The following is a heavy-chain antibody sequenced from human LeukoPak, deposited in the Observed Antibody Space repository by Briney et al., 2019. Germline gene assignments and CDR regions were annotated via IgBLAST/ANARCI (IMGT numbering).Heavy chain of an antibody. Sequence: GSLRLSCAASGFTFSSYEMNWVRQAPGKGLEWVSYISSSGSTIYYADSVKGRFTMSRDNAKNTLYLQMNSLRADDTAVYYCARGRMFSSTWYSDYWGQGTLVTVSS. CDR1: GFTFSSYE. D-gene: IGHD6-13*01. CDR2: ISSSGSTI. V-gene: IGHV3-48*03. CDR3: ARGRMFSSTWYSDY. J-gene: IGHJ4*02.